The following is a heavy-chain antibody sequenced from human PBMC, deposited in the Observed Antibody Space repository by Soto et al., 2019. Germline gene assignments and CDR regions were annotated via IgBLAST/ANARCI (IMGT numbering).Heavy chain of an antibody. CDR2: IDWDDDK. CDR1: GFSLSTFGMR. D-gene: IGHD2-15*01. V-gene: IGHV2-70*04. Sequence: SGPTLVNPTQTLTLTCTFSGFSLSTFGMRXSWIRQPPGKALEWLARIDWDDDKFYSTSLKTRLTISKDTSKNQVVLTMTNMDPVDTATYYCARGRESDGYFDYWGQGALVTVSS. CDR3: ARGRESDGYFDY. J-gene: IGHJ4*02.